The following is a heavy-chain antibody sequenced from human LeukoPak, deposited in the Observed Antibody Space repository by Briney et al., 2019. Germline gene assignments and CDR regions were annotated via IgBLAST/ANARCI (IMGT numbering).Heavy chain of an antibody. Sequence: SETLSLTCTVSGGSISSYYWSWIRQPPGKGLEWIGYIYYSGSTKYNPSLKSRVTISLHTSKNQFSLNVSSVTAADTAVYYCAREGRITIFGVVIIPRAFDIWGQGTMVTVSS. CDR3: AREGRITIFGVVIIPRAFDI. J-gene: IGHJ3*02. CDR1: GGSISSYY. V-gene: IGHV4-59*01. CDR2: IYYSGST. D-gene: IGHD3-3*01.